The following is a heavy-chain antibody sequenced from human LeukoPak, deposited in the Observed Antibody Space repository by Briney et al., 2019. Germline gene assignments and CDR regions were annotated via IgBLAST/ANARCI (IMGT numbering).Heavy chain of an antibody. Sequence: GGSLRISCAASGFTFSSYGMHWVRQAPGKGLEWVAVISYDGSNKYYADSVKGRFTISRDNSKNTLYLQMNSLRAEDTAVYYCAKDRLEYQLVPYYYGMDVWGKGTTVTVSS. D-gene: IGHD2-2*01. CDR1: GFTFSSYG. J-gene: IGHJ6*04. V-gene: IGHV3-30*18. CDR2: ISYDGSNK. CDR3: AKDRLEYQLVPYYYGMDV.